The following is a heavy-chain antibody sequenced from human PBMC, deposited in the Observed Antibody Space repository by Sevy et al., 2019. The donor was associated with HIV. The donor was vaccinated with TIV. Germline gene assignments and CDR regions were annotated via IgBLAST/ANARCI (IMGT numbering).Heavy chain of an antibody. CDR1: GYTFTGYY. CDR3: ARDQVAAAPQYACDI. Sequence: ASVKVSCKASGYTFTGYYMHWVRQAPGQGLEWMGWINPNSGGTNYAQKFQGRVTMTRDTSISTAYMELSRLRSDDTAVYYCARDQVAAAPQYACDIWGQGTMVTVSS. CDR2: INPNSGGT. J-gene: IGHJ3*02. V-gene: IGHV1-2*02. D-gene: IGHD6-13*01.